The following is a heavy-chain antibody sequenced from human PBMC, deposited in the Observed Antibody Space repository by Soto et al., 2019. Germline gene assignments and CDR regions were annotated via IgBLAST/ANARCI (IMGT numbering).Heavy chain of an antibody. V-gene: IGHV3-43*01. Sequence: GSLRLSCAASGFRFDDYNIHWVRQAPGKGLEWVSLITWNGGNTYYADSVKGRFTISRDGTTKSVSLQMTSLKTEDTGLYYCARETLSFGSALDVWGQGTTVTVSS. D-gene: IGHD3-3*01. J-gene: IGHJ6*02. CDR1: GFRFDDYN. CDR3: ARETLSFGSALDV. CDR2: ITWNGGNT.